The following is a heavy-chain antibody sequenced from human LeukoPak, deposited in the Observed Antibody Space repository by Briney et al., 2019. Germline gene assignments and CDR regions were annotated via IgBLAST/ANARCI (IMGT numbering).Heavy chain of an antibody. CDR1: GGSLNGGNYY. Sequence: SETLSLTCTVSGGSLNGGNYYWTWLRQPAGRGLEWIGRISPSGSTNHNPSLTSRVTISVDTSKNQFSLKLNFVTAADTAVYYCARVSYQEGVDYWGQGTLVIVSS. J-gene: IGHJ4*02. CDR3: ARVSYQEGVDY. CDR2: ISPSGST. V-gene: IGHV4-61*02. D-gene: IGHD2-2*01.